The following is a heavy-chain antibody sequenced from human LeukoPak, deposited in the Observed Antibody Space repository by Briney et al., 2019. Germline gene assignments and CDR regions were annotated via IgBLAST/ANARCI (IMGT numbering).Heavy chain of an antibody. CDR2: ISYDGSNK. Sequence: GGSLRLSCAASGFTFSSYGMHWVRQAPGKGLEWVAVISYDGSNKYYADSVKGRFTISGDNSKNTLYLQMNSLRAEDTAVYYCAKDHDGYCSGGSCYSDGMDVWGQGTTVTVSS. J-gene: IGHJ6*02. V-gene: IGHV3-30*18. D-gene: IGHD2-15*01. CDR3: AKDHDGYCSGGSCYSDGMDV. CDR1: GFTFSSYG.